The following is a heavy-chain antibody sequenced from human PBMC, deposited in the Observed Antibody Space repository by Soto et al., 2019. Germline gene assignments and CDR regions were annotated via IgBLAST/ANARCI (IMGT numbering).Heavy chain of an antibody. Sequence: GGSLRLSCAASGFTFDDYAMHWVRQAPGKGLEWVSGISWNSGAIGHADSVKGRFTISRDNAKNSLYLQMNSLRPEDTALYYCVKDTYFGSGSYPYYMDVWGKGTTVTVSS. V-gene: IGHV3-9*01. CDR3: VKDTYFGSGSYPYYMDV. J-gene: IGHJ6*03. CDR2: ISWNSGAI. D-gene: IGHD3-10*01. CDR1: GFTFDDYA.